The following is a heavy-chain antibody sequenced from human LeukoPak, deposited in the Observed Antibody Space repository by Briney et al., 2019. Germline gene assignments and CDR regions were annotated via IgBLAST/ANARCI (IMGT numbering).Heavy chain of an antibody. J-gene: IGHJ4*02. Sequence: RWASVKVSCKASGYTFTGYYMHWVRQAPGQGLEWMGWINPNSGGTNYAQKLQGRVTMTTDTSTSTAYMELRSLRSDDTAVYYCASSSYSYGQVRYYFDYWGQGTLVTVSS. D-gene: IGHD5-18*01. CDR2: INPNSGGT. CDR1: GYTFTGYY. CDR3: ASSSYSYGQVRYYFDY. V-gene: IGHV1-2*02.